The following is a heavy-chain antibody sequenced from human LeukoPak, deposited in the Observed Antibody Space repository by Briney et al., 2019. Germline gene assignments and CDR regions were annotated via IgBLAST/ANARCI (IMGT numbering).Heavy chain of an antibody. D-gene: IGHD6-6*01. Sequence: ASVKVSCKASGYTLTGYYMHWVRQAPGQGLEWMGWINPNSGGTNYAQKFQGRVTMTRDTSISTAYMELSRLRSDDTAVYYCARDGSSSRDYYYYYMDVWGKGTTVTVSS. CDR3: ARDGSSSRDYYYYYMDV. J-gene: IGHJ6*03. CDR1: GYTLTGYY. CDR2: INPNSGGT. V-gene: IGHV1-2*02.